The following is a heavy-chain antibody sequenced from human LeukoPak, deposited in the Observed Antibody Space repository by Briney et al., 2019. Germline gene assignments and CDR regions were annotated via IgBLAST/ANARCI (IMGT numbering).Heavy chain of an antibody. CDR1: GGTFISYA. D-gene: IGHD4/OR15-4a*01. CDR3: ARGGAKVFPFDP. CDR2: IIPIFGTA. V-gene: IGHV1-69*13. J-gene: IGHJ5*02. Sequence: SVKVSCKASGGTFISYAISWVRQAPGQGLEWMGGIIPIFGTANYAQKFQGRVTITADESTSTAYMELSSLRSEDTAVYYCARGGAKVFPFDPWGQGTLVTVSS.